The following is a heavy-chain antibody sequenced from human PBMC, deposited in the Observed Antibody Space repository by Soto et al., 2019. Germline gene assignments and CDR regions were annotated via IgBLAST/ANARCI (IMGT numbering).Heavy chain of an antibody. D-gene: IGHD1-26*01. CDR3: AKDREWELLTPYYCDY. J-gene: IGHJ4*02. Sequence: QVQLVESGGGVVQPGRSLRLSCAASGFTFSSYGMHWVRQAPGKGLEWVAVISYDGSNKYYADSVKGRFTISRDNSKNXLYLQMNSLRAEDTAVYYCAKDREWELLTPYYCDYWGQGTLVTVSS. CDR2: ISYDGSNK. CDR1: GFTFSSYG. V-gene: IGHV3-30*18.